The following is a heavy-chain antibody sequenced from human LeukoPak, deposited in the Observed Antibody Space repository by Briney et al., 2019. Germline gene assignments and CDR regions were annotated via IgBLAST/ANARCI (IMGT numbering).Heavy chain of an antibody. CDR3: ARDYPPTTSDAFDI. J-gene: IGHJ3*02. Sequence: SETLSLTCTVSGGSISSYYWSWIRQPPGKGLEWIGYIYYSGSTNYNPSLKSRVTISVDTSKNQFSLKLSSVTAADTAVYYCARDYPPTTSDAFDIWGQGTMVTVSS. V-gene: IGHV4-59*01. CDR1: GGSISSYY. D-gene: IGHD1-26*01. CDR2: IYYSGST.